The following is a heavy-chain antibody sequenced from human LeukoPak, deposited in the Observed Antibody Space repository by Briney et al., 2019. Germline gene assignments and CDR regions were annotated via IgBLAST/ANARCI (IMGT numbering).Heavy chain of an antibody. J-gene: IGHJ5*02. Sequence: GGSLRLSCAASGFTVSSNYMSWVRQAPGKGLEWVSGISPSGDIPYHTDSVKGRFTISRDNSMSTVSLQMNNLRAEDTALYYCAKDRDWGAFDAWGQGTLVTVSP. D-gene: IGHD3/OR15-3a*01. CDR3: AKDRDWGAFDA. CDR2: ISPSGDIP. V-gene: IGHV3-23*01. CDR1: GFTVSSNY.